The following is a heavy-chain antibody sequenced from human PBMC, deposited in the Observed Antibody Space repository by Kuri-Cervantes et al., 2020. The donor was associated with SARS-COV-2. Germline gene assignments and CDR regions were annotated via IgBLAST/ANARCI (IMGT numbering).Heavy chain of an antibody. D-gene: IGHD6-19*01. J-gene: IGHJ4*02. CDR3: AKNWGASGWYPFDC. CDR2: ISTYSGNT. V-gene: IGHV1-18*01. Sequence: ASVKVSCKASGYTFTNYGISWVRQAPGQGLEWMGWISTYSGNTNYAQRLQGRVTMTTDTSTSTAYMELRSLRSDDTAVFYCAKNWGASGWYPFDCWGQGTLVTVSS. CDR1: GYTFTNYG.